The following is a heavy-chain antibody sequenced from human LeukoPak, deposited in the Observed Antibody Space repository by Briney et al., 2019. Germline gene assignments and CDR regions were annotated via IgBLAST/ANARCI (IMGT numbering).Heavy chain of an antibody. CDR2: MNPNSGNT. CDR3: ARVSSYDFYYYYYYMDV. J-gene: IGHJ6*03. CDR1: GYTFTSYD. Sequence: GASVKVSCKASGYTFTSYDINWVRQATGQGLEWMGWMNPNSGNTGYAQKFQGRVTMTRNTSISTAYMELSSLRSEDTAVYYCARVSSYDFYYYYYYMDVWGKGTTVTISS. V-gene: IGHV1-8*01. D-gene: IGHD5-12*01.